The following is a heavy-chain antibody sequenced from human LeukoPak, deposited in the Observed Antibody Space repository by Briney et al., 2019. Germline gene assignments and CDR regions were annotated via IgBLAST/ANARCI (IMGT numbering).Heavy chain of an antibody. V-gene: IGHV3-66*01. CDR3: ARDQYSSGWYPGAFDI. D-gene: IGHD6-19*01. CDR1: GFTVSSNY. Sequence: QAGGSLRLSCAASGFTVSSNYMSWVRQAPGKGLEWVSVIYSGGSTYYADSVKGRFTISRDNSKNTLYLQMNSLRAEDTAVYYCARDQYSSGWYPGAFDIWGQGTMVTVSS. CDR2: IYSGGST. J-gene: IGHJ3*02.